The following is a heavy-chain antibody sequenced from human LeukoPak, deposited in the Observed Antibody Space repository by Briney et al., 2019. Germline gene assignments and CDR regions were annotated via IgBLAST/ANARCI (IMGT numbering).Heavy chain of an antibody. D-gene: IGHD6-25*01. Sequence: PSETLSLTCTVSGGSISSSSYYWGWIRQPPGKGLEWIGSIYYSGSTYYNPSLKSRVTISVDTSKNQFSLKLSSVTAADTAVYYCATARLGSGLEGAFDLWGQGTMVTVSS. CDR2: IYYSGST. CDR1: GGSISSSSYY. V-gene: IGHV4-39*01. CDR3: ATARLGSGLEGAFDL. J-gene: IGHJ3*01.